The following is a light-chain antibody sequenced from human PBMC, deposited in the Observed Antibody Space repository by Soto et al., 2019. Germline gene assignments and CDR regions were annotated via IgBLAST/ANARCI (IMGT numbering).Light chain of an antibody. Sequence: QLVLTQSPSASASLGASVKLTCTVSSGHSTYAIAWHQQQPEKGPRYLMKLDSDGSHSKGDGIPDRFSGSSSGAERYLTISSLQAEDEADYYCQTWATVPDGVFGGGTKLTVL. V-gene: IGLV4-69*01. CDR3: QTWATVPDGV. CDR1: SGHSTYA. CDR2: LDSDGSH. J-gene: IGLJ3*02.